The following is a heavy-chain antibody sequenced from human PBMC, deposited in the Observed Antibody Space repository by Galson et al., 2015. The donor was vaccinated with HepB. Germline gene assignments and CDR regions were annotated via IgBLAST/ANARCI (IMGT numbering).Heavy chain of an antibody. J-gene: IGHJ6*02. D-gene: IGHD6-19*01. CDR2: ISYDGSNK. V-gene: IGHV3-30*18. Sequence: SLRLSCAASGFTFSSYGMHWVRQAPGKGLEWVAVISYDGSNKYYADSVKGRFTISRDNSKNTLYLQMNSLRAEDTAVYYCAKDRVAVAGVVYYYGMDVWGQGTTVTVSS. CDR1: GFTFSSYG. CDR3: AKDRVAVAGVVYYYGMDV.